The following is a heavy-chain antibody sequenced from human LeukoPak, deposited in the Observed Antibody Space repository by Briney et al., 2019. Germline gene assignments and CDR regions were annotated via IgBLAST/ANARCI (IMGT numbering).Heavy chain of an antibody. D-gene: IGHD3-3*01. Sequence: ASVKVSCKASGYTFTSYSLSWVRQAPGQGLEWMGWISAYHGNINYAQILQGRVTMITDTSTSTAYMELRSLTSDDTAVYYCARVRSGYSDAFDIWGQGTMVTVSS. CDR2: ISAYHGNI. J-gene: IGHJ3*02. V-gene: IGHV1-18*01. CDR1: GYTFTSYS. CDR3: ARVRSGYSDAFDI.